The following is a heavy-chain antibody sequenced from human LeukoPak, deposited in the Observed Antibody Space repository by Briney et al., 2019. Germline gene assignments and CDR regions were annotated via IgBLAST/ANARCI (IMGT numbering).Heavy chain of an antibody. CDR2: IYYSGST. CDR3: ARIVNYYGSGSYLDY. CDR1: GGSLSSYY. D-gene: IGHD3-10*01. J-gene: IGHJ4*02. V-gene: IGHV4-59*12. Sequence: PSETLSLTCTVSGGSLSSYYWSWIRQPPVKGLEWIGFIYYSGSTHYNPSLKSRVTISVDTSKNQFSLQLSSVTAADTAVYYCARIVNYYGSGSYLDYWGQGTLVTVSS.